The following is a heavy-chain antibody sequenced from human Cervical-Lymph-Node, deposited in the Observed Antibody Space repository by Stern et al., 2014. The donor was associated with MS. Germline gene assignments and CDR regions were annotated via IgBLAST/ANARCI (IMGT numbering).Heavy chain of an antibody. CDR2: INGDGGET. CDR1: GFTFSSYC. CDR3: ARDLTVWNY. D-gene: IGHD3-16*01. Sequence: EVQLVESGGGLVQPGGSLRLSCAASGFTFSSYCMSWVRQAPGKGLEWVSNINGDGGETYYGDPVKRRFTISRDNAKHTRYMKMHSLRAEDTSVYYCARDLTVWNYWGQGTLVTVSS. V-gene: IGHV3-7*01. J-gene: IGHJ4*02.